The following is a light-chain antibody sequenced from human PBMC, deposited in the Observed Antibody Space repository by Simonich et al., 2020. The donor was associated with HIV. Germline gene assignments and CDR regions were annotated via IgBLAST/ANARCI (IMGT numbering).Light chain of an antibody. CDR2: KAS. V-gene: IGKV1-5*03. CDR3: QQRFNWPDT. J-gene: IGKJ3*01. Sequence: DIQMTQSPSTLSASVGDRVTITCRASQSISSWLAWYQQKPGKAPKLLIYKASSLESGVPSRFSGSGSGTEFTLTISSLEPEDFAVYYCQQRFNWPDTFGPDQSGYQT. CDR1: QSISSW.